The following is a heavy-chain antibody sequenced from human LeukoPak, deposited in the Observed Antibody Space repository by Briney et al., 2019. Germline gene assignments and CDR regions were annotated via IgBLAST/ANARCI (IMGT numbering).Heavy chain of an antibody. CDR1: GFTFSSYS. J-gene: IGHJ6*02. D-gene: IGHD6-19*01. CDR2: ISSSSSYI. V-gene: IGHV3-21*01. CDR3: ARDQGVAGTRQLGMDV. Sequence: GGSLRLSCAASGFTFSSYSMNWVRQAPGKGLEWVSSISSSSSYIYYADSVKGRFTISRDNAKNSLYLQMTSLRAEDTAVYYCARDQGVAGTRQLGMDVWGQGTTVTVS.